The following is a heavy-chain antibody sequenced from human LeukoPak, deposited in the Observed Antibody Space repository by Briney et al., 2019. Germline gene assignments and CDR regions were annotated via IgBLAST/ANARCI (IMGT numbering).Heavy chain of an antibody. CDR3: ARDRLGYCSSTSCRRLDY. Sequence: GGSLRLSCVGSGFTFSDYYMSWIRQAPGKGLEWVSYISTSGSNKYYADSVKGRFTISRDNAKNSLYLQMNSLRAEDTAVYYCARDRLGYCSSTSCRRLDYWGQGTLVTVSS. V-gene: IGHV3-11*01. CDR2: ISTSGSNK. D-gene: IGHD2-2*01. J-gene: IGHJ4*02. CDR1: GFTFSDYY.